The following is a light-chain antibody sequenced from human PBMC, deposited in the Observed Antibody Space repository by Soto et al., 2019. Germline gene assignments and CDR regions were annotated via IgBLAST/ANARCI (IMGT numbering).Light chain of an antibody. V-gene: IGLV4-69*01. Sequence: QAVVTQSPSASASLGASVRLTCTLSSGHSNYAIAWHQQQPEKGPRFLMRLNSDGSHNKGDGIPDRFSGSSSGAERYLTISSLQSEDEADYYCQTWGTGIWVFGGGTKLTVL. CDR2: LNSDGSH. CDR1: SGHSNYA. CDR3: QTWGTGIWV. J-gene: IGLJ3*02.